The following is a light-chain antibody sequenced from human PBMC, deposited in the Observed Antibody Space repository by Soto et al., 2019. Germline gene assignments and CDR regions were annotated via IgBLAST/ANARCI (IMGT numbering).Light chain of an antibody. V-gene: IGKV1-5*01. CDR2: DAS. J-gene: IGKJ1*01. CDR1: QSISSW. CDR3: QQYNSYLWT. Sequence: DIQMTQSPSTLSASVVDRATITCLASQSISSWLAWYQQKPGKAPKLLIYDASSLESGVPSRFSGSGSGTEFTLTISSLQPDDFATYYCQQYNSYLWTFGQGTRWIS.